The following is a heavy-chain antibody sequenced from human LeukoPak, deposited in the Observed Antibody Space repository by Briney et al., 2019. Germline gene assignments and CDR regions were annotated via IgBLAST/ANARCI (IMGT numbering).Heavy chain of an antibody. J-gene: IGHJ4*02. D-gene: IGHD3-22*01. CDR2: ISGSGGST. V-gene: IGHV3-23*01. CDR3: ARKRETYYYDSSGYSH. Sequence: GGSLRLSCAASGLTFSSYAMSWVRQAPGKGLEWVSAISGSGGSTYYADSVKGRFTISRDNAKNSLYLQMNSLRAEDTAVYYCARKRETYYYDSSGYSHWGQGTLVTVSS. CDR1: GLTFSSYA.